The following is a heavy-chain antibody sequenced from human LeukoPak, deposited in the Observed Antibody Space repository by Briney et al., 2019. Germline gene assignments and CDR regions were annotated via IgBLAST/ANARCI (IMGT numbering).Heavy chain of an antibody. J-gene: IGHJ4*02. CDR2: TKPDGSAE. Sequence: GGSLRLSCAASGFTFRNYWMGWVRQAPGKGLEWVANTKPDGSAEYYADSVRGRFTTSRDNANNFLYLQMNRLRAEDTAVYYCAGGGIQVSGIDEFDYWGQGTLVTVSS. V-gene: IGHV3-7*01. CDR3: AGGGIQVSGIDEFDY. D-gene: IGHD6-19*01. CDR1: GFTFRNYW.